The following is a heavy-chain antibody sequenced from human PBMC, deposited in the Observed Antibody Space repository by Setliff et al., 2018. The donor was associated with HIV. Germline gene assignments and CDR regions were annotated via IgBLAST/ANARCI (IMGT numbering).Heavy chain of an antibody. D-gene: IGHD5-18*01. Sequence: GGSLRLSCAASGFRFNIYAMNWVRQAPGKGLEWVSGISTSGGGTYYADSVKGRFTISRDNSKYTLYLQMNSLRPEDTAVYYCAKDRVSGGLWLREPIDFWGQGTLVTVSS. J-gene: IGHJ4*02. CDR2: ISTSGGGT. CDR3: AKDRVSGGLWLREPIDF. CDR1: GFRFNIYA. V-gene: IGHV3-23*01.